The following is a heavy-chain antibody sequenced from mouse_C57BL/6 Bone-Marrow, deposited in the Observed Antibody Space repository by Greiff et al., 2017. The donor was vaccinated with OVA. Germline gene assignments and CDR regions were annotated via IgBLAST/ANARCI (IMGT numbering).Heavy chain of an antibody. CDR1: GYTFTSYW. CDR2: IYPGSGST. J-gene: IGHJ2*01. CDR3: AREGTTVVVDY. Sequence: QVQLQQPGAELVKPGAPVKMSCKASGYTFTSYWITWVKQRPGQGLEWIGDIYPGSGSTNYNEKFKSKATLTVDTSSSPAYMQLSSLTSEDSAVYYCAREGTTVVVDYWGQGTTLTVSS. V-gene: IGHV1-55*01. D-gene: IGHD1-1*01.